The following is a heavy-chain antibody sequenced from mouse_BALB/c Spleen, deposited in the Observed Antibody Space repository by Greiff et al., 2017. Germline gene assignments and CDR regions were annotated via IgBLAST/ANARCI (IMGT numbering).Heavy chain of an antibody. Sequence: EVMLVESGGGLVKPGGSLKLSCAASGFTFSSYTMSWVRQTPEKRLEWVATISSGGSYTYYPDSVTGRFTISRDNAKNTLYLQMSSLKSEDTAMYYCTRDRVAYWGQGTLVTVSA. CDR2: ISSGGSYT. CDR1: GFTFSSYT. D-gene: IGHD3-1*01. V-gene: IGHV5-6-4*01. J-gene: IGHJ3*01. CDR3: TRDRVAY.